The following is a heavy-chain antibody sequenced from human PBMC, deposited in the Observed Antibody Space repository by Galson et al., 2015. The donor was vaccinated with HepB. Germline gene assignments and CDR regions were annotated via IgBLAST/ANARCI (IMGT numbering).Heavy chain of an antibody. J-gene: IGHJ4*02. D-gene: IGHD4-23*01. CDR1: GFIVSSNY. Sequence: SLRLSCAASGFIVSSNYMSWVRQAPGKGLEWVSVIYGGGRTYYADSVKGGFTISRDNAKNSLYLQMNSLRAEDTAVYYCAREGYYDYGGHWGQGTLVTVSS. V-gene: IGHV3-53*01. CDR2: IYGGGRT. CDR3: AREGYYDYGGH.